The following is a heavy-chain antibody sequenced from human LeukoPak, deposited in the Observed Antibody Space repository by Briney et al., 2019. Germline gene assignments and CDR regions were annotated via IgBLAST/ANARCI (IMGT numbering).Heavy chain of an antibody. CDR3: ARRSVWDAFDI. D-gene: IGHD2-21*01. V-gene: IGHV4-61*02. Sequence: SQTLSLTCTVSGGSISSGSYYWSWIRQPAGKGLEWIGRIYTSGSTNYNPSLKSRVTISVDTSKNQFSLKLSSVTAADTAVYYCARRSVWDAFDIWGQGTMATVSS. CDR2: IYTSGST. CDR1: GGSISSGSYY. J-gene: IGHJ3*02.